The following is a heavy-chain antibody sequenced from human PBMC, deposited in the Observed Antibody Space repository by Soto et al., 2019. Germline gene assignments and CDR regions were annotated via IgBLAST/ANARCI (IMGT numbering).Heavy chain of an antibody. D-gene: IGHD3-9*01. V-gene: IGHV3-48*03. Sequence: GGSLRLSCAASGFTFSSYEMNWVRQAPGKGLEWVSYISSSGSTIYYADSVKGRFTISRDNAKNSLYLQMDSLRAEDTAVYYCARRRGYDILTGYYSGAFDIWGQGTMVTVSS. J-gene: IGHJ3*02. CDR2: ISSSGSTI. CDR1: GFTFSSYE. CDR3: ARRRGYDILTGYYSGAFDI.